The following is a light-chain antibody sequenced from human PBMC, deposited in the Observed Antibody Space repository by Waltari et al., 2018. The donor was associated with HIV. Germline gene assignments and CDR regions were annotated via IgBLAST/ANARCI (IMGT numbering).Light chain of an antibody. CDR2: GIN. CDR3: QSYDSSLNVI. V-gene: IGLV1-40*01. J-gene: IGLJ2*01. CDR1: NSNIGAGYG. Sequence: QSVLTQPPSVSGAPGQRVTISCTGSNSNIGAGYGVHWYQHLPGAAPQLLIYGINTRPSGVPDRFSGSKSGTSASLAITGLQVEDEGDYFCQSYDSSLNVIFGGGTKLTVL.